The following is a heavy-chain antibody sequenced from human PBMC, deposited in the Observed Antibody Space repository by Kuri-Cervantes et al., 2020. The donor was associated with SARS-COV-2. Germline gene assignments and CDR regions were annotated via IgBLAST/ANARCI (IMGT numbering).Heavy chain of an antibody. D-gene: IGHD6-19*01. CDR2: ISSSGGST. V-gene: IGHV3-11*01. Sequence: LSLTCAASGFTFSDYYMSWIRQAPGKGLEWVSYISSSGGSTYYADSVKGRFTISRDNSKNTLYLQMNSLRAEDTAVYYCAKDLGGSGWHPVDYWGQGTLVTVSS. CDR3: AKDLGGSGWHPVDY. J-gene: IGHJ4*02. CDR1: GFTFSDYY.